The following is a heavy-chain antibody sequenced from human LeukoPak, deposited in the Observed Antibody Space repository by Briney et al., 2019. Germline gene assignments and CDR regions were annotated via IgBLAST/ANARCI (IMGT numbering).Heavy chain of an antibody. CDR1: GFTFSSYA. Sequence: GGSLRLSCAASGFTFSSYAMSWVRQAPGKGLEWVSAISGSGGSTYYADSVKGRFTISRDNSKNTLCLQMNSLRAEDTAVFYFVSLYSSSWYNYFDYWGQGTLVTVSS. V-gene: IGHV3-23*01. CDR2: ISGSGGST. J-gene: IGHJ4*02. D-gene: IGHD6-13*01. CDR3: VSLYSSSWYNYFDY.